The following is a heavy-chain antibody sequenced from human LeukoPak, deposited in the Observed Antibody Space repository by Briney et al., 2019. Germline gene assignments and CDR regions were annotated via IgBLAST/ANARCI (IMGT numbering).Heavy chain of an antibody. V-gene: IGHV3-7*01. CDR2: IVKDGSEK. J-gene: IGHJ4*02. CDR3: VREGDYVWGDYRSLDY. Sequence: PGGSLRLSCAASGFTFTNRWMNCVRQAPGKGLEWGANIVKDGSEKNYVDSVKGRFTISRDNAKSSLYLQMNSLRAEDTAAYYCVREGDYVWGDYRSLDYWGQGTLVTVSS. CDR1: GFTFTNRW. D-gene: IGHD3-16*02.